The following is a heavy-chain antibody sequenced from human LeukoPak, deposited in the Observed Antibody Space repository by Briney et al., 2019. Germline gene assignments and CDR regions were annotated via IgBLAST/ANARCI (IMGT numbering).Heavy chain of an antibody. V-gene: IGHV1-8*01. Sequence: GASVKVSCKASGYTFSSYDINWVRQATGQGLEWMGWMNPNSGSTGYAQKFQGRVTMTRDTSMSTAYMELSSLRSEDTAIYYCTRGSIAVPYNWFDPWGQGTLVTVSS. CDR3: TRGSIAVPYNWFDP. D-gene: IGHD6-19*01. CDR2: MNPNSGST. J-gene: IGHJ5*02. CDR1: GYTFSSYD.